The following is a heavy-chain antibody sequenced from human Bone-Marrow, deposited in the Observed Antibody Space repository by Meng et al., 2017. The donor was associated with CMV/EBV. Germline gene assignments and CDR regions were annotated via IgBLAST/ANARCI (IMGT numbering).Heavy chain of an antibody. D-gene: IGHD3-10*01. CDR1: GFTFNTYT. J-gene: IGHJ3*02. CDR3: ASTGTMVRGVIFAFDI. CDR2: ISSSSSYI. Sequence: GESLKISCAASGFTFNTYTMNWVRQAPGKGLEWVSSISSSSSYIYYADSVKGRFTISRDNSKNTLYLQMNSLRAEDTAVYYCASTGTMVRGVIFAFDIWGQGTMVTVSS. V-gene: IGHV3-21*01.